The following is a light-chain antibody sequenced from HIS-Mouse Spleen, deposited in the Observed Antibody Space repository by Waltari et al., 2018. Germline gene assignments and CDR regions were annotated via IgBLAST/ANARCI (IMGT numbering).Light chain of an antibody. V-gene: IGLV1-47*01. Sequence: QSVLTQPPSASGTPGQRVTISCSGSSANSGSNYVYWYQQSPGTAPKLLICRNNQRPSGVPDRFSGSKSGTSASLAISGLRSEDEADYYCAAWDDSLSGYVFGTGTKVTVL. J-gene: IGLJ1*01. CDR2: RNN. CDR3: AAWDDSLSGYV. CDR1: SANSGSNY.